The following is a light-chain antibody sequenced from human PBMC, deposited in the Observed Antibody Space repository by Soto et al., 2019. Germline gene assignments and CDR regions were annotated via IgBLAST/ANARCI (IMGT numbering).Light chain of an antibody. Sequence: DIQMTRSPSSLSASVGDRVTITCRASQTIIRYLNWYQQKVGRAPNLLIYAASSLQSGVPSRFSGSGSGTEFTLTISSLQPEDFATYYCQQSYSTLFSFGPGTKVEIK. CDR2: AAS. CDR3: QQSYSTLFS. CDR1: QTIIRY. J-gene: IGKJ3*01. V-gene: IGKV1-39*01.